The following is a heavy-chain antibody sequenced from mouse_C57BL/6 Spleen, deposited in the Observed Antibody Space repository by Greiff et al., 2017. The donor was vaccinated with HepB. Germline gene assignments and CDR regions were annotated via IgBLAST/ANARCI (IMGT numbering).Heavy chain of an antibody. CDR2: IWSGGST. CDR3: ARSLYDGYLWYFDV. Sequence: VKLVESGPGLVQPSQSLSITCTVSGFSLTSYGVHWVRQSPGKGLEWLGVIWSGGSTDYNAAFISRLSISKDNSKSQVFFKMNSLQADDTAIYYCARSLYDGYLWYFDVWGTGTTVTVSS. CDR1: GFSLTSYG. D-gene: IGHD2-3*01. V-gene: IGHV2-2*01. J-gene: IGHJ1*03.